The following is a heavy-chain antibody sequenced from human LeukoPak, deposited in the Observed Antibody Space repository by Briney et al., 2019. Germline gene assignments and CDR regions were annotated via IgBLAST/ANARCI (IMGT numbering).Heavy chain of an antibody. Sequence: GGTLRLSCAASGFTFSSYGMSWVRQAPGKGLEWVSAISGSGGSTYYADSVKGRFTISRDNSKNTLYLQMNSLRAEDTAVYYCAKRLRYSFDYWGQGTLVTVSS. V-gene: IGHV3-23*01. J-gene: IGHJ4*02. CDR1: GFTFSSYG. CDR2: ISGSGGST. D-gene: IGHD3-9*01. CDR3: AKRLRYSFDY.